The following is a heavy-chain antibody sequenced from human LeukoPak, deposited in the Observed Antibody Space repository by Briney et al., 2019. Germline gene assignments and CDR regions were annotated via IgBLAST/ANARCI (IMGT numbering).Heavy chain of an antibody. V-gene: IGHV1-18*01. CDR1: GYTFTSYG. J-gene: IGHJ5*02. D-gene: IGHD3-3*01. CDR2: VSPYNGNT. CDR3: AGQGGYAWSWFDP. Sequence: ASVKVSCKASGYTFTSYGIGWVRQAPGQGLEWMGWVSPYNGNTKYAQKFQGRVIMTTDTSTTTVYMELRSLTSDDTAVYYCAGQGGYAWSWFDPWGQGTLVTVSS.